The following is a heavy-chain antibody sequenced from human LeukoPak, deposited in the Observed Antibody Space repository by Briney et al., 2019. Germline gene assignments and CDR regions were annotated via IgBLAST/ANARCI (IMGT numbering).Heavy chain of an antibody. CDR2: INPNSGGT. V-gene: IGHV1-2*02. Sequence: ASVKVSCKAPGYTFTAYYIHWVRQAPGQGLEWMGWINPNSGGTNCAQRFQGRVTMTRDTSITTAYMELSRLRSDDTAVYYCASPWGRWFGELIWYFDLWGRGTLVTVSS. CDR3: ASPWGRWFGELIWYFDL. D-gene: IGHD3-10*01. CDR1: GYTFTAYY. J-gene: IGHJ2*01.